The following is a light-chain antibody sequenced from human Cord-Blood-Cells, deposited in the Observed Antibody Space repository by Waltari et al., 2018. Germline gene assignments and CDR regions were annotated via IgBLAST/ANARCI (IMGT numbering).Light chain of an antibody. CDR3: SSYTSSSTLV. Sequence: QSALTQPASVSGSPGQSINISCTGTSSDVGGYNYVYWYQQPPGKAPKLMIYDVSNRPSGVSNLFSGTKSGNTASLTISGLQAEDEADYYCSSYTSSSTLVFGGGTKLTVL. J-gene: IGLJ3*02. V-gene: IGLV2-14*03. CDR2: DVS. CDR1: SSDVGGYNY.